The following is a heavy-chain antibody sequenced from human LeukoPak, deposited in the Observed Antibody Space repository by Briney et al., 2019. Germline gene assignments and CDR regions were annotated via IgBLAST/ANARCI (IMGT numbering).Heavy chain of an antibody. CDR2: ISGSGGST. CDR1: GFTFSSYA. D-gene: IGHD6-13*01. V-gene: IGHV3-23*01. CDR3: AKSLAAAGRWTFNFDY. J-gene: IGHJ4*02. Sequence: GGSRRLSCAASGFTFSSYAMSWVRQAPGKGLEWVSAISGSGGSTYYADSVKGRFTISRDNSKNTLYLQMNSLRAEDTAVYYCAKSLAAAGRWTFNFDYWGQGTLVTVSS.